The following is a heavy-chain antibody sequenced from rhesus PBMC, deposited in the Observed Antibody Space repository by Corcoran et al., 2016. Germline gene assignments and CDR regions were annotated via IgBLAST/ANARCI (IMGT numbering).Heavy chain of an antibody. J-gene: IGHJ6*01. CDR2: VYSITART. D-gene: IGHD2-39*02. CDR1: GVSISGYYN. V-gene: IGHV4-143*01. CDR3: ARQGYTDHLGGLDS. Sequence: QVQLQGSGPGLVKPSETLSLTCTVSGVSISGYYNWNWIRQSPGKGLEWIGAVYSITARTNYNPSLKSRVTISKDTSKNQFSRRLTSVTAADTAVYYCARQGYTDHLGGLDSWGQGVVVTVSS.